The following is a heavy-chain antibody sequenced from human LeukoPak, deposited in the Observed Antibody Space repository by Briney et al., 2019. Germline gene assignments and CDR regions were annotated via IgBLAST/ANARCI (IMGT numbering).Heavy chain of an antibody. J-gene: IGHJ1*01. D-gene: IGHD1-26*01. CDR1: VGSISSGSYY. CDR2: IYSTGTS. CDR3: ARDLNSWTEYIRY. V-gene: IGHV4-61*02. Sequence: SETLSLTCTVSVGSISSGSYYWSWIRQPAGKGLEWIGRIYSTGTSNYHPTLKSRVTMSVDTSKNQFFLKLTSLTAADTAVYYCARDLNSWTEYIRYWGQGTVVTVSS.